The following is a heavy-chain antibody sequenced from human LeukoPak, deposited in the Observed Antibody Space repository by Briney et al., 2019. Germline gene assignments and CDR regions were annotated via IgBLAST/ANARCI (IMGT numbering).Heavy chain of an antibody. V-gene: IGHV3-15*01. Sequence: GGSLSLSCAASEFTFSNAWMSWVRQAPGKGLEWVGRIKSKSKDGTTDYAAPVKGRFTISRDDSKNTLYLQMNSLKTEDTAVYYCTRGGGGMDVGGKGATVTVSS. CDR1: EFTFSNAW. J-gene: IGHJ6*04. CDR2: IKSKSKDGTT. CDR3: TRGGGGMDV.